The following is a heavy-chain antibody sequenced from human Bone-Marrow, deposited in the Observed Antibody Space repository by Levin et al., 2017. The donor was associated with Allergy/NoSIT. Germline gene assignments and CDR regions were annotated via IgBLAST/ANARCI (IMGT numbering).Heavy chain of an antibody. D-gene: IGHD2-2*01. Sequence: GESLKISCKASGYTFTSYYMHWVRQAPGQGLEWMGIINPSGGSTSYAQKFQGRVTMTRDTSTSTVYMELSSLRSEDTAVYYCARGGSYCSSTSCPTAFDIWGQGTMVTVSS. CDR3: ARGGSYCSSTSCPTAFDI. CDR2: INPSGGST. V-gene: IGHV1-46*01. CDR1: GYTFTSYY. J-gene: IGHJ3*02.